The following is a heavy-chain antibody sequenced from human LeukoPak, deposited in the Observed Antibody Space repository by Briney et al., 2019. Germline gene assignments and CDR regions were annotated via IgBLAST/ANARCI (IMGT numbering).Heavy chain of an antibody. V-gene: IGHV4-34*01. CDR2: INHSGST. Sequence: SETLSLTCAVYGGSFSGYYWSWIRQPPGKGLEWIGEINHSGSTNYNPSLKSRVTISVDTSKNQFSLKLSSVTAADTAVYYCARGYGLLWFGELLPHPFDYWGQGTLVTVSS. J-gene: IGHJ4*02. CDR1: GGSFSGYY. D-gene: IGHD3-10*01. CDR3: ARGYGLLWFGELLPHPFDY.